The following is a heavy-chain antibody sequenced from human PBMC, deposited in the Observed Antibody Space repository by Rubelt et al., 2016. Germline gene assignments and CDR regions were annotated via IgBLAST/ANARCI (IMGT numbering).Heavy chain of an antibody. V-gene: IGHV1-8*02. CDR2: INPNSGKT. Sequence: QVQLVQSGAEVKKPGASVKVSCKASGYTFTGYYMHWVRQAPGQGLEWMGWINPNSGKTGIAQKFQGRVTMTRNTSISTAYMELSSLRSEDTAVYYCARLDGYDAFDIWGQGTMVTVSS. D-gene: IGHD5-18*01. J-gene: IGHJ3*02. CDR1: GYTFTGYY. CDR3: ARLDGYDAFDI.